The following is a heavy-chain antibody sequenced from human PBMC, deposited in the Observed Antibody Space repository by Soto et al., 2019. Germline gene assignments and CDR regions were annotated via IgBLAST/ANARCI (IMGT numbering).Heavy chain of an antibody. V-gene: IGHV5-51*01. D-gene: IGHD6-6*01. Sequence: GESLKISCKGSGYSFTSYLSGWVRQMPGKGLEWMGIIYPGDSDTRYSPSFQGQVTISADKSISTAYLQWSSLKASDTAMYYCARQEHSSSHYYYYGMDVWGQGTTVTVSS. CDR1: GYSFTSYL. CDR2: IYPGDSDT. J-gene: IGHJ6*02. CDR3: ARQEHSSSHYYYYGMDV.